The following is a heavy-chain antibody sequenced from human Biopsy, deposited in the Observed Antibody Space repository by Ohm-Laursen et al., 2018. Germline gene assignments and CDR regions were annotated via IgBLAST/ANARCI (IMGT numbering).Heavy chain of an antibody. Sequence: SLRLSCAASGFTFSTYTMNWVRQAPGKGLEWVSCISSRKNYIYYTDSVKGRFTISRDNAKNSLYLQMDSLRAEDTAVYFCARVDERQLVPYSFYGVDVWGQGTTVTVSS. J-gene: IGHJ6*02. V-gene: IGHV3-21*01. CDR3: ARVDERQLVPYSFYGVDV. CDR1: GFTFSTYT. D-gene: IGHD6-6*01. CDR2: ISSRKNYI.